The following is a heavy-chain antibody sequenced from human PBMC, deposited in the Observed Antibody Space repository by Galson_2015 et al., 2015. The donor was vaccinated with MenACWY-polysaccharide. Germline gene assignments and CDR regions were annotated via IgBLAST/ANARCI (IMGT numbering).Heavy chain of an antibody. D-gene: IGHD2-2*01. CDR1: GFTFSNYA. CDR2: ISYDGSNK. V-gene: IGHV3-30-3*01. Sequence: SLRLSCAASGFTFSNYAMHWVRQAPGKGLDWVAVISYDGSNKYFAGSVKGRFTISRDNSKNTLYLQMNSLRAEDTAVYYCARDWGAVVPTAIGFSFDYWGQGTLVTVSS. J-gene: IGHJ4*02. CDR3: ARDWGAVVPTAIGFSFDY.